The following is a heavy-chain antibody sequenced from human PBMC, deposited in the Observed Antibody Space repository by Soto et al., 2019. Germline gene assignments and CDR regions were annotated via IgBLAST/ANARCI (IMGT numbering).Heavy chain of an antibody. Sequence: QVQLQEAGPGMVRPSDTLSLTCAVSGGSIKDNYWNWIRQSPGTGLEWIGDIYHSGNTNYNPSLKGRVTLSLDTSNSQVSLKLHSVAAADTAVYYCARGVVSGDYDWYFDLWGHGTLVTVSS. V-gene: IGHV4-59*07. J-gene: IGHJ2*01. CDR1: GGSIKDNY. D-gene: IGHD4-17*01. CDR3: ARGVVSGDYDWYFDL. CDR2: IYHSGNT.